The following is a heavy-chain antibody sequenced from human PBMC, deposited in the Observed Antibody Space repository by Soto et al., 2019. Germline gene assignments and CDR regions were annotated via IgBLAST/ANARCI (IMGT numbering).Heavy chain of an antibody. J-gene: IGHJ4*02. CDR2: IHYSGST. CDR1: GDSIGTGGYY. CDR3: ATNHDDISGRTPLLFDS. V-gene: IGHV4-31*03. Sequence: QVQLQESGPGLVKPSQTLSLTCTVSGDSIGTGGYYWDWIRQPPGKGPEWIGYIHYSGSTYYNPSLKSRLTISLDTSKNQFSLHLSSVTAADTAVYYCATNHDDISGRTPLLFDSWGQGTLVTVSS. D-gene: IGHD3-22*01.